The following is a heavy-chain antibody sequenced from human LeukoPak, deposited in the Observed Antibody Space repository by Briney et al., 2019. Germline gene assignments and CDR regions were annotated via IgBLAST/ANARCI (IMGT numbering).Heavy chain of an antibody. D-gene: IGHD6-13*01. Sequence: SETLSLTCTVSGGSISSSSYYWGWIRQPPGKGLEWIGNIYYSGSTYYNPSLKSRVTISVDTSKNQFSLKLNSVTAADTAVYYCAREESYSSSWYDYWGQGTLVTVSS. CDR1: GGSISSSSYY. J-gene: IGHJ4*02. CDR2: IYYSGST. V-gene: IGHV4-39*07. CDR3: AREESYSSSWYDY.